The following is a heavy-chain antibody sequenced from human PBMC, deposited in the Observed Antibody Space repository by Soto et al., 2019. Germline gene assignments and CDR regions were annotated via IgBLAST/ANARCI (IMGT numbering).Heavy chain of an antibody. Sequence: GGSLRLACVASRITFTRCWMSWVRQAPGRGLEWVATIRQDGGQMYYVDSVKGRFTISRDRAKNSLYLQMNSLTVEDTALYYCSTTGGYWGQGILVTVSS. J-gene: IGHJ4*02. CDR2: IRQDGGQM. V-gene: IGHV3-7*05. CDR1: RITFTRCW. CDR3: STTGGY. D-gene: IGHD2-8*02.